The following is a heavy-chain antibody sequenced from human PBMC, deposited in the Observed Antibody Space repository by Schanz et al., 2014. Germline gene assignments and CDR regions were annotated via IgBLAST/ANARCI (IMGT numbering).Heavy chain of an antibody. Sequence: QVQLVQSGAEVKKPGASVKVSCKTSGYTFSSYGITWVRQAPGQGLEWMGWISPYNGNTNYAPKVQGRVTVTTDTSTSTVYMELRNLRSDDTAVYYCARAKRFGDMDVWGQGTTVNVSS. CDR1: GYTFSSYG. J-gene: IGHJ6*02. D-gene: IGHD3-10*01. CDR2: ISPYNGNT. V-gene: IGHV1-18*01. CDR3: ARAKRFGDMDV.